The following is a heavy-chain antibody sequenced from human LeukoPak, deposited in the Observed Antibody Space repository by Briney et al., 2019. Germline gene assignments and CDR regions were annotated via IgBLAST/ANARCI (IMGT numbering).Heavy chain of an antibody. CDR3: ARGGRHYYGSGSYYLDWFDP. V-gene: IGHV3-20*01. Sequence: GGSLRLSCAASGFIFDDYGMSWVRQVPGKGLEWVSGINWNGRSIGYADSVKGRFTISRDNAKKSLYLQMNNLRAEDTAFYHCARGGRHYYGSGSYYLDWFDPWGQGTLVSVSS. CDR1: GFIFDDYG. J-gene: IGHJ5*02. D-gene: IGHD3-10*01. CDR2: INWNGRSI.